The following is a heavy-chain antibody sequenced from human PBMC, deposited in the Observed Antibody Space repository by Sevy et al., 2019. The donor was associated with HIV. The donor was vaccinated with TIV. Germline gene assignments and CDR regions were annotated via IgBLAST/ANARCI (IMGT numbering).Heavy chain of an antibody. CDR1: RFTFKTYW. D-gene: IGHD1-26*01. CDR3: ARGLPGYGGFSY. J-gene: IGHJ4*01. V-gene: IGHV3-7*01. CDR2: IKEDGSAK. Sequence: GGSLRLSCAASRFTFKTYWMSWVRQAPGKGLEWVGNIKEDGSAKYYADSVRGRFTISRDNAKNSLYLQMSSLRVEDTAVYYCARGLPGYGGFSYWGQGTLVTVSS.